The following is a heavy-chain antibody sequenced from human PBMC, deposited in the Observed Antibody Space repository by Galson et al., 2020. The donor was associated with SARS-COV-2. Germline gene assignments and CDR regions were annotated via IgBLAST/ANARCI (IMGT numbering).Heavy chain of an antibody. V-gene: IGHV2-70*11. J-gene: IGHJ4*02. Sequence: SGPTLVKPTQTLTLTCSFSGFSLSSSGMCVSWIRQPPGKALEWLARIDWDGDKHYNTSLKTRFTISKDTSKNQVVLTMTNMDPVDTATYYCARSWMTRTTSRTFDYWGQGTLVTVSS. D-gene: IGHD1-1*01. CDR1: GFSLSSSGMC. CDR3: ARSWMTRTTSRTFDY. CDR2: IDWDGDK.